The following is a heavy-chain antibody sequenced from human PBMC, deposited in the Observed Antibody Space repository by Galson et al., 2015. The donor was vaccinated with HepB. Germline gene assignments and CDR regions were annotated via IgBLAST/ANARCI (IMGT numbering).Heavy chain of an antibody. D-gene: IGHD4-17*01. V-gene: IGHV3-33*01. CDR2: IWYDGSNK. Sequence: SLRLSCAASGLTFSRYGMHWVRQAPGKGLEWVAVIWYDGSNKYYADSVKGRFTISRDNSKNTLYLQMNSLRAEDTAVYYCARESRDYALRPALYYMDVWGKGTTVTVSS. CDR3: ARESRDYALRPALYYMDV. CDR1: GLTFSRYG. J-gene: IGHJ6*03.